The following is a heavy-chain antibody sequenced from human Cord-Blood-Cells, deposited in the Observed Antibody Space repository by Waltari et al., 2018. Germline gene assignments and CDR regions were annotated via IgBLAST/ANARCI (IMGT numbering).Heavy chain of an antibody. Sequence: QVQLQPWGAGLLKPSETLSLTCAVHGGSFSGYYWSWIRPPPGKGLEWLGDINHSGSTNYNPSLKSRVTISVDTSKNEFSLKLSSVTAADTAVYYCARGWGIGSSWYWGAEYFQHWGQGTLVTVSS. CDR1: GGSFSGYY. CDR3: ARGWGIGSSWYWGAEYFQH. CDR2: INHSGST. D-gene: IGHD6-13*01. V-gene: IGHV4-34*01. J-gene: IGHJ1*01.